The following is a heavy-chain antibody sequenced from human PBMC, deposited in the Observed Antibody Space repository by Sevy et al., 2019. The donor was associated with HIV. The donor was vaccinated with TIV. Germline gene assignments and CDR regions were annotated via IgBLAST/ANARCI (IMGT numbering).Heavy chain of an antibody. D-gene: IGHD6-19*01. CDR2: IYSDGTT. CDR1: GFSVSRNH. CDR3: ARRLSSAWYFDF. Sequence: GGSLRLSCAASGFSVSRNHINWVRQAPGKGQEWISVIYSDGTTQYADSVKGRFTISSDTSNNTVYLQVSGLRADDTAVYYCARRLSSAWYFDFWGQGTLVTVSS. J-gene: IGHJ4*02. V-gene: IGHV3-53*01.